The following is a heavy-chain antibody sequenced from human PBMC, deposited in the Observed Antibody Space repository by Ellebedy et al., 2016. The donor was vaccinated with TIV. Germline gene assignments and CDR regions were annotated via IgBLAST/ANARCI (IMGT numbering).Heavy chain of an antibody. D-gene: IGHD4-17*01. CDR1: GYTFTSYG. V-gene: IGHV1-46*01. J-gene: IGHJ3*02. Sequence: ASVKVSCXASGYTFTSYGISWVRQAPGQGLEWMGIINPSGGSTSYAQKFQGRVTMTRDTSTSTVYMELSRLRSDDTAVYYCARDRDGDYGAFDIWGQGTMVTVSS. CDR3: ARDRDGDYGAFDI. CDR2: INPSGGST.